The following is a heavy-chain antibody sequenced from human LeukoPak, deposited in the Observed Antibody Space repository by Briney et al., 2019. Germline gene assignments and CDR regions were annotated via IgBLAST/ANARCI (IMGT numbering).Heavy chain of an antibody. CDR2: IYPGDSNT. CDR3: ARQGYSYGFDY. CDR1: GYSFTSYW. Sequence: GESLKISCKGSGYSFTSYWIGWVRQMPGQGLEWVGIIYPGDSNTRYSPSFQGQVTISADKPISTAYLQWSSLKASDTAMYYCARQGYSYGFDYWGQGTLVTVSS. J-gene: IGHJ4*02. D-gene: IGHD5-18*01. V-gene: IGHV5-51*01.